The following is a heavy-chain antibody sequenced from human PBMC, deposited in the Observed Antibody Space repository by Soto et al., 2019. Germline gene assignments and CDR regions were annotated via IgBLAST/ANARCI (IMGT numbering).Heavy chain of an antibody. J-gene: IGHJ4*02. CDR2: IWYYGGNI. CDR3: ARALLVVTAGDY. CDR1: GFIFSDYG. D-gene: IGHD2-21*02. Sequence: PGGSLRLSCAASGFIFSDYGMHWVRQAPGRGLEWVAVIWYYGGNIHYADSVKGRFTISRDNSKNTLYLQMNSLRAEDTALYSCARALLVVTAGDYWGQGTPVTVSS. V-gene: IGHV3-33*01.